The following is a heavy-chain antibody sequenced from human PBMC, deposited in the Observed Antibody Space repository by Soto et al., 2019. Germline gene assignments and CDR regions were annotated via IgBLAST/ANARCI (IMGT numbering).Heavy chain of an antibody. CDR2: ILHIVIT. CDR1: CGPIINSNW. J-gene: IGHJ4*02. D-gene: IGHD1-26*01. Sequence: SEALSLTRAVFCGPIINSNWLTWGRHRPGKGLDWVGGILHIVITNYNSSLIGRVTIAVDQANPQFSLKLSSVTAADTAVYYCAHRPIVGAAIWGQGTLVTVSS. V-gene: IGHV4-4*02. CDR3: AHRPIVGAAI.